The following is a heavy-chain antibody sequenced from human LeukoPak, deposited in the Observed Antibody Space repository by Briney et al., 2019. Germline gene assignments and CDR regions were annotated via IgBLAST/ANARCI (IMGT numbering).Heavy chain of an antibody. J-gene: IGHJ1*01. CDR2: IKSDGST. Sequence: PGGSLRLSCAASGFTFSRYWMPWVRQAPGKGLVWVSRIKSDGSTNYADSVKGRFTISRDNAKNTVSLQMNSLRAEDTGVYYCARAPAEIGGYYPEYFRHWGQGTLVTVSS. CDR1: GFTFSRYW. D-gene: IGHD3-22*01. CDR3: ARAPAEIGGYYPEYFRH. V-gene: IGHV3-74*01.